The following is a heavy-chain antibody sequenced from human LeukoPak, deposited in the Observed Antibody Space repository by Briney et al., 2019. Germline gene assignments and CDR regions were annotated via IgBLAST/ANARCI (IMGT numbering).Heavy chain of an antibody. D-gene: IGHD3-9*01. CDR1: GFTFSNYA. J-gene: IGHJ5*02. CDR2: ISGSGGST. CDR3: AKGDFDSPETWFDP. Sequence: GGSLRLSCAASGFTFSNYAMSWVRQAPGKGLEWVSAISGSGGSTYYADSVKGRFTISRDNSKNTLYLQMNSLRAEDTAVYYCAKGDFDSPETWFDPWGQGTLVTVSS. V-gene: IGHV3-23*01.